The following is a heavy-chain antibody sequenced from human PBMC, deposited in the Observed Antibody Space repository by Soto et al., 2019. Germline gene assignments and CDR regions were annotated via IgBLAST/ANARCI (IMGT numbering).Heavy chain of an antibody. Sequence: QVQLVQSGAEVKKPGASVKVSCKTSGYPFTSYGINWVRQAPGQGPEWMGWISAYDDKTIYSQKFQGRVTLTADTSTTTAYMELRGLIFDDTAVYYCARERLIAVTGLLRNWGQGTLVTVSS. J-gene: IGHJ4*02. CDR1: GYPFTSYG. V-gene: IGHV1-18*01. CDR3: ARERLIAVTGLLRN. CDR2: ISAYDDKT. D-gene: IGHD6-19*01.